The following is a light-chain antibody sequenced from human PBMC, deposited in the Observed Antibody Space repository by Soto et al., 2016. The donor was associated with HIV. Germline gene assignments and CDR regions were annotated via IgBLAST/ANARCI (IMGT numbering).Light chain of an antibody. Sequence: DIRMTQSPSTLSASLGDRVTITCRASQSINKWLAWYQQKPGKAPNLLIYKASTSQSGVPSTFSGSGSGTEFTLIISSLQPDDFATYYCQQYNSYPWTFGPRDQGWKSN. V-gene: IGKV1-5*03. J-gene: IGKJ1*01. CDR3: QQYNSYPWT. CDR2: KAS. CDR1: QSINKW.